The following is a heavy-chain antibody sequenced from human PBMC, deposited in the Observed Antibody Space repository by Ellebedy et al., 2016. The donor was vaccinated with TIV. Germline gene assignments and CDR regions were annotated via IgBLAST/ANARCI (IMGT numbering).Heavy chain of an antibody. J-gene: IGHJ4*02. CDR3: ARVLRAGRSGDYFDY. Sequence: MPSETLSLTFTVSGDSISSSSFFWGWIRQPPGKGLEWIGNIYYSGTTYYSPPLKSRVTISVDTSRNQFSLNLSSVTAADTAVYYCARVLRAGRSGDYFDYWGQGALVTVSS. V-gene: IGHV4-39*07. CDR1: GDSISSSSFF. CDR2: IYYSGTT. D-gene: IGHD1-1*01.